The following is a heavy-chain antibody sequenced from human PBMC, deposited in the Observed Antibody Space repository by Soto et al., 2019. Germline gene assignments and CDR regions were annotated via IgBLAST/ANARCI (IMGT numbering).Heavy chain of an antibody. Sequence: SETLSLTCTVSGGSISSSTYYWGWIRQSPGKGLEWIGSIYYSGSTYYNPSLKSRVTISVDTSKNQFSLKLSSVTAADTAVYYCARRWGTTFDYWGQGTLVTVSS. CDR3: ARRWGTTFDY. CDR1: GGSISSSTYY. V-gene: IGHV4-39*01. D-gene: IGHD3-16*01. J-gene: IGHJ4*02. CDR2: IYYSGST.